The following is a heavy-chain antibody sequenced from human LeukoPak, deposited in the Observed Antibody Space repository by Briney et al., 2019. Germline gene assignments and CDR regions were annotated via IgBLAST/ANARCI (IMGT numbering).Heavy chain of an antibody. Sequence: YPGRSLRLSCAASGFTFDDYAMHWVRQAPGKGLEWVSGISWNSGSIGYADSVKGRFTISRDNAKNSLYLQMNSLGAEDTALCYCAKDEGVAVAGPFDYWGQGTLVTVSS. D-gene: IGHD6-19*01. CDR1: GFTFDDYA. J-gene: IGHJ4*02. V-gene: IGHV3-9*01. CDR2: ISWNSGSI. CDR3: AKDEGVAVAGPFDY.